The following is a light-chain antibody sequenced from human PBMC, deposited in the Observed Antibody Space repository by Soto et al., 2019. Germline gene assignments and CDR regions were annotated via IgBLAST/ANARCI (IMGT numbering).Light chain of an antibody. J-gene: IGLJ1*01. CDR3: QSYDSSLSVYV. CDR2: GNS. CDR1: SSNIGAGYD. Sequence: QSVLTQPPSVSGAPGQRVTISCTGSSSNIGAGYDVHWYQQLPGTAPKLLICGNSNRPSGVPDRFSGSKSGTSASLAITGLQAEDEADYYCQSYDSSLSVYVFGTGTKVTV. V-gene: IGLV1-40*01.